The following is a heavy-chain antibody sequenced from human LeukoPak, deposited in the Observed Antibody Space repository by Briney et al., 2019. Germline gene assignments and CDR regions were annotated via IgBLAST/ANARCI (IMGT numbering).Heavy chain of an antibody. D-gene: IGHD2-15*01. V-gene: IGHV4-59*01. CDR2: IYYSGST. CDR1: GGSISSYY. Sequence: SETLSLTCTVSGGSISSYYWSWIRQPPGKGLEWIGYIYYSGSTNYNPSLKSRVTISVDTSKNQFSLKLSSVTAAATAVYYCARDSVYCSGGSCYSSYYGMDVWGQGTTVTVSS. CDR3: ARDSVYCSGGSCYSSYYGMDV. J-gene: IGHJ6*02.